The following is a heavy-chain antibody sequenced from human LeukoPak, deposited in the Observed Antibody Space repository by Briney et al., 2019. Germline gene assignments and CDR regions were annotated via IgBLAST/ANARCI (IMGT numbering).Heavy chain of an antibody. CDR3: AKEAAWFGHSGGGYFDY. D-gene: IGHD3-10*01. Sequence: GGSLRLSCAASGFTFSSYGMDWVRQAPGKGLEWVAFIRYDGSNKYYADSVKGRFTVSRDNSKNTLYVQMNSLRAEDTAVYYCAKEAAWFGHSGGGYFDYWGQGTLVTVS. CDR1: GFTFSSYG. J-gene: IGHJ4*02. V-gene: IGHV3-30*02. CDR2: IRYDGSNK.